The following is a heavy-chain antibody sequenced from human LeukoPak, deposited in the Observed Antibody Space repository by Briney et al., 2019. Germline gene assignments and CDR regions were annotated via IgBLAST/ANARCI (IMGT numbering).Heavy chain of an antibody. D-gene: IGHD4-17*01. CDR3: ARAHRDYEWPYYYYYMDV. J-gene: IGHJ6*03. V-gene: IGHV4-59*01. CDR2: IYSSGST. Sequence: SESLSLTCTASGGSISSYYWSWFRQPPGKGLEWIGYIYSSGSTNYNPSLKSRVTISVDTSNNKFSLKLSSVAAADTAVDYCARAHRDYEWPYYYYYMDVWGKGTTVTVSS. CDR1: GGSISSYY.